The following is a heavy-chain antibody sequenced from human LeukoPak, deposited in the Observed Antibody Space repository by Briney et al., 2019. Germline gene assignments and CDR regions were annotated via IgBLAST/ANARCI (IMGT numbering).Heavy chain of an antibody. J-gene: IGHJ6*03. CDR1: GYTFTNYG. V-gene: IGHV1-18*01. CDR2: ISTYNGNT. Sequence: ASVKVSCKASGYTFTNYGISWVRQAPGQGLEWMGWISTYNGNTNYAQKFQGRVTITADESTSTAYMELSSLRSEDTAVYYCARGDYYGSGSYYLGHYYYYMDVWGKGTTITIPS. CDR3: ARGDYYGSGSYYLGHYYYYMDV. D-gene: IGHD3-10*01.